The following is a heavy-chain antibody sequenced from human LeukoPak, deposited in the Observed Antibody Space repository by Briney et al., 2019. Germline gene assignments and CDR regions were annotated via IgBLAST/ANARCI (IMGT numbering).Heavy chain of an antibody. CDR2: ISSSSSYI. V-gene: IGHV3-21*01. J-gene: IGHJ4*02. CDR1: GFTFSSYS. Sequence: GGSLRLSCAASGFTFSSYSMNWVRQAPGKGLEWVSSISSSSSYIYYADSVKGRFTISRDNAKNSLYLQTNSLRAEDTAVYYCAREVSGELLSYFDYWGQGTLVTVSS. CDR3: AREVSGELLSYFDY. D-gene: IGHD1-26*01.